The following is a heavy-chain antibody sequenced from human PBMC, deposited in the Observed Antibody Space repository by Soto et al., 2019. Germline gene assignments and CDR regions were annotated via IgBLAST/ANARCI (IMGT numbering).Heavy chain of an antibody. J-gene: IGHJ6*02. CDR3: TTPYGDYYYYYGMDV. CDR1: GFTFSNAW. Sequence: GGSLRLSCAASGFTFSNAWMSWVRQAPGKGLEWGGRIKSKTDGGTTDYAAPVKGRFTISRDDSKNTLYLQMNSLKTEDTAVYYCTTPYGDYYYYYGMDVWGQGTTVTVSS. V-gene: IGHV3-15*01. D-gene: IGHD4-17*01. CDR2: IKSKTDGGTT.